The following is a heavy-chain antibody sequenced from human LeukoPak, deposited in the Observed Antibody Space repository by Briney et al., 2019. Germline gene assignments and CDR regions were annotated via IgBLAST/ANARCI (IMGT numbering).Heavy chain of an antibody. J-gene: IGHJ3*02. D-gene: IGHD6-13*01. Sequence: ASVKVSCKASGYTFTGYYMHWVRQAPGQGLEWMGIINPSGGSTSYAQKFQGRVTMTRDMSTSTVYMELSSLRSEDTAVYYCAAAAGPFDIWGQGTMVTVSS. V-gene: IGHV1-46*01. CDR3: AAAAGPFDI. CDR2: INPSGGST. CDR1: GYTFTGYY.